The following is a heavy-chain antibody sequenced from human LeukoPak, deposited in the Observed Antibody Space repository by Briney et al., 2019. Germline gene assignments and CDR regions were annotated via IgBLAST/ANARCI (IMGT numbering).Heavy chain of an antibody. CDR1: GFTFSSYW. J-gene: IGHJ3*01. D-gene: IGHD1-26*01. CDR2: INSDGSST. V-gene: IGHV3-74*01. CDR3: VRVSGYTLVGAFDF. Sequence: GGSLRLSCAASGFTFSSYWMHWVRQAPGKGLVWVSRINSDGSSTTYADSVKGRFTISRDNAKNTLYLQMNSLRAEDTAVYYCVRVSGYTLVGAFDFWGQGTMVTVSS.